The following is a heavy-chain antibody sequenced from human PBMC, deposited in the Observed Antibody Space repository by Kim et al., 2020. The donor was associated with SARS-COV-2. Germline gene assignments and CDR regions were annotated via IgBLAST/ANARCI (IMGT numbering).Heavy chain of an antibody. J-gene: IGHJ4*02. Sequence: YAHKCHDRITATRATSTSTVYMDLSSLRSEDTAVYYCARETSTFKSFDYWGQGTLVTVSS. D-gene: IGHD3-3*02. V-gene: IGHV1-46*01. CDR3: ARETSTFKSFDY.